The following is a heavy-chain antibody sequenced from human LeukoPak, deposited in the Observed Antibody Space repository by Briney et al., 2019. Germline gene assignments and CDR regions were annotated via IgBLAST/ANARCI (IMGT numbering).Heavy chain of an antibody. Sequence: GESLKISCKGSGYRFTNYWIGWVRQMPGKGLGWMGIIYSGDSETRYSPSFQGRVTISADKSISTAYLQWSSLKASDTAMYYCARRRDLYSGSYYPFDYWGQGTLVTVSS. J-gene: IGHJ4*02. V-gene: IGHV5-51*01. D-gene: IGHD1-26*01. CDR2: IYSGDSET. CDR3: ARRRDLYSGSYYPFDY. CDR1: GYRFTNYW.